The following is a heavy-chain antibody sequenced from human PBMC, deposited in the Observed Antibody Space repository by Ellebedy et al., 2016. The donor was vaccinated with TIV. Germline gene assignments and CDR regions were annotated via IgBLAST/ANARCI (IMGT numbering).Heavy chain of an antibody. J-gene: IGHJ4*02. V-gene: IGHV4-34*01. CDR3: ARGWVTGLVINYFDY. CDR2: FNHRGCT. CDR1: GCSSSAYY. D-gene: IGHD3/OR15-3a*01. Sequence: MPSETLSLTCAVHGCSSSAYYCTWILQLPPKGRNGIGEFNHRGCTNHNPSLKSRVTISVDTSKNQFSLKLSSVTAEDTAVYYCARGWVTGLVINYFDYWGQGTLVTVSS.